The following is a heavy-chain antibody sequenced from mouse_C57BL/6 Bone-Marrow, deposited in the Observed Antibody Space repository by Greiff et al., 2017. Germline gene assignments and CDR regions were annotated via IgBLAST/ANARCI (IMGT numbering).Heavy chain of an antibody. CDR1: GYTFTDYY. D-gene: IGHD1-1*01. CDR3: ARDYGSSYWYVDV. Sequence: QVQLKQSGAELVRPGASVKLSCKASGYTFTDYYINWVKQRPGQGLEWIARIYPGSGNTYYNEKFKGKATLTAEKSSSTAYMQLSSLTSEDSAVYFCARDYGSSYWYVDVWGTGTTVTVSS. V-gene: IGHV1-76*01. J-gene: IGHJ1*03. CDR2: IYPGSGNT.